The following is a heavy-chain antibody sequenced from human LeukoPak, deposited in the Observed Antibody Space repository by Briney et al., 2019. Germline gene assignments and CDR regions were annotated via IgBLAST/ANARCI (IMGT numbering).Heavy chain of an antibody. Sequence: GRSLRLSCAASGFNFSSYAMHWFRQAPGKGLDWVAVISDGGDDKFYTDSVKGRFSISRDNSKNTLYLQMNSLRAEDTAAYHCASDLDYGDIDDSFDVWGQGTMVTVSS. CDR3: ASDLDYGDIDDSFDV. CDR2: ISDGGDDK. CDR1: GFNFSSYA. J-gene: IGHJ3*01. D-gene: IGHD4-17*01. V-gene: IGHV3-30*10.